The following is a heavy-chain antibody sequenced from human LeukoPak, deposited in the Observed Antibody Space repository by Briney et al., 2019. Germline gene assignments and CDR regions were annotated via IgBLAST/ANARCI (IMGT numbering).Heavy chain of an antibody. V-gene: IGHV4-59*12. J-gene: IGHJ4*02. D-gene: IGHD6-13*01. CDR1: GGSISSYY. CDR3: ARDGPIAAAR. CDR2: IYYSGST. Sequence: SETLSLTCTVSGGSISSYYWSWIRQPPGKGLEWIGYIYYSGSTYYNPSLKSRVTISVDTSKNQFSLKLSSVTAADTAVYYCARDGPIAAARWGQGTLVTVSS.